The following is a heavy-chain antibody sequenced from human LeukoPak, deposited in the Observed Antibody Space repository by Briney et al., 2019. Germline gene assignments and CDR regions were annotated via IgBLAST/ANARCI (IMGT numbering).Heavy chain of an antibody. CDR3: ARQGSAYYFDF. CDR2: IYYSGST. CDR1: GGSISRYY. J-gene: IGHJ4*02. D-gene: IGHD2-15*01. Sequence: SETLSLTCTVSGGSISRYYWSWIRQPPGKGLEWIGSIYYSGSTYYNPSLKSRVTISVDTSKNQFSLKLSSVTAADTAVYYCARQGSAYYFDFWGQGLLATVSS. V-gene: IGHV4-59*05.